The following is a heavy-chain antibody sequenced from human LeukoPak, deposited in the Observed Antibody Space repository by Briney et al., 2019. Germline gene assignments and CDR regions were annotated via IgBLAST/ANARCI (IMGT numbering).Heavy chain of an antibody. CDR2: IVVGSSGT. J-gene: IGHJ4*02. Sequence: GASVKVSCKASGFTFINSAIQWVRQARGQRLEWIGWIVVGSSGTYYAQNFQERVTITRDLSTNTAFLELRSLRSDDTAVYYCAVHPGYSSWTAHRGILEYWGQGTLVTVSS. CDR3: AVHPGYSSWTAHRGILEY. V-gene: IGHV1-58*02. D-gene: IGHD6-6*01. CDR1: GFTFINSA.